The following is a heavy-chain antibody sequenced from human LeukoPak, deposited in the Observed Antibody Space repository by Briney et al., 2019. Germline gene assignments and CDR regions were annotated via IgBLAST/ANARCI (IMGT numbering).Heavy chain of an antibody. CDR3: ARVLPVPYLLDS. J-gene: IGHJ4*02. CDR1: GHSTTRGYY. D-gene: IGHD2/OR15-2a*01. Sequence: SETLSPTCAISGHSTTRGYYWAWFRQSPGKGLEWIATFFQSEKSFYNASLKSRVIMSLDTSKSQFSLNLTSVTAADTAVYYCARVLPVPYLLDSWGQGTHVTVSS. V-gene: IGHV4-38-2*01. CDR2: FFQSEKS.